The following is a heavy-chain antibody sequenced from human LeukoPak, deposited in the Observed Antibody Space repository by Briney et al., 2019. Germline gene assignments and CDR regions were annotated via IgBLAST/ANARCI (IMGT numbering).Heavy chain of an antibody. CDR1: GFTLSRYA. CDR2: ISGSGDST. CDR3: ARAEGYSSSFDY. D-gene: IGHD6-13*01. J-gene: IGHJ4*02. V-gene: IGHV3-23*01. Sequence: GGSLRLSCAASGFTLSRYAMSWVRQAPGKGLEWVSTISGSGDSTYYADSVKGRFTISRDNSKNTLYLQMNSLRAEDTAVYYCARAEGYSSSFDYWGQGTLVTVSS.